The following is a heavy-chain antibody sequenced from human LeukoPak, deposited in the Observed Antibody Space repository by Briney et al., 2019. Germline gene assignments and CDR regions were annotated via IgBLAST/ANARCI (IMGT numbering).Heavy chain of an antibody. Sequence: GASVKVSCKASGYTFTNYGISWVRQAPGQGLEWMGWISTYNGQTYSAQKLQGRVTMTTDTSTSTAYMELRNLRSDDTAVYYCARGSYGDYWGQGTPVTVSS. V-gene: IGHV1-18*01. J-gene: IGHJ4*02. CDR2: ISTYNGQT. CDR1: GYTFTNYG. D-gene: IGHD1-26*01. CDR3: ARGSYGDY.